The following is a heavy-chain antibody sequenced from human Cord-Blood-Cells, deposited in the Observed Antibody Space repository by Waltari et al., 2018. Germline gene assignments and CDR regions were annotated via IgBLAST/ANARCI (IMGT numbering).Heavy chain of an antibody. Sequence: QVQLVQSGAEVKKPGASVKVSCTASGYTFTGYYMHWVRQAPRQGLEWMGWINPNSGGTNYAQKFQGRVTMTRDTSISTAYMELSRLRSDDTAVYYCARDSLGIGPLHDAFDIWGQGTMVTVSS. CDR3: ARDSLGIGPLHDAFDI. D-gene: IGHD7-27*01. J-gene: IGHJ3*02. CDR1: GYTFTGYY. V-gene: IGHV1-2*02. CDR2: INPNSGGT.